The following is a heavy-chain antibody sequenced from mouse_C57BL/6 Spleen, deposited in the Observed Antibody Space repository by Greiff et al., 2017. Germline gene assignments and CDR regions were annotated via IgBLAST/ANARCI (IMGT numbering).Heavy chain of an antibody. CDR1: GFTFSSYA. CDR2: ISSGGDYI. V-gene: IGHV5-9-1*02. J-gene: IGHJ2*01. Sequence: DVMLVESGEGLVKPGGSLKLSCAASGFTFSSYAMSWVRQTPEKRLEWVAYISSGGDYIYYADTVKGRFTISRDNARNTLYLQMSSLKSEDTAMYYCTRDRTGTFDYWGQGTTLTVSS. CDR3: TRDRTGTFDY. D-gene: IGHD4-1*01.